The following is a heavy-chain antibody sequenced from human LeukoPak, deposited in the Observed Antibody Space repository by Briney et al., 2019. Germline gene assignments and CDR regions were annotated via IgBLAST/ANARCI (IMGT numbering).Heavy chain of an antibody. J-gene: IGHJ4*02. CDR1: GFTFTSYS. V-gene: IGHV3-48*04. Sequence: GGSLRLSCEVSGFTFTSYSMNWVRQAPGKGLEWVSYISGDSSKTQYADSVKGRFTISRDNAKNTLYLQMNSLRAEDTAVYYCARDRGYSFDQWGQGTLVTVSS. CDR2: ISGDSSKT. D-gene: IGHD5-12*01. CDR3: ARDRGYSFDQ.